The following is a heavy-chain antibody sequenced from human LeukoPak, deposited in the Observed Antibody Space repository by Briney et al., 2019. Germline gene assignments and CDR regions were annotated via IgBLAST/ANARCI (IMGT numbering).Heavy chain of an antibody. D-gene: IGHD3-3*01. CDR2: INPNSGGT. V-gene: IGHV1-2*02. Sequence: ASVKVSCKASGYTFTAYDMHWVRQAPGQGLEWIGWINPNSGGTNYAQKFQGRVTMTRDTSIRTAYMELTRLRSDDTAVYYCAAAYFGVDQYYYGMDVWGQGTTVTVSS. J-gene: IGHJ6*02. CDR3: AAAYFGVDQYYYGMDV. CDR1: GYTFTAYD.